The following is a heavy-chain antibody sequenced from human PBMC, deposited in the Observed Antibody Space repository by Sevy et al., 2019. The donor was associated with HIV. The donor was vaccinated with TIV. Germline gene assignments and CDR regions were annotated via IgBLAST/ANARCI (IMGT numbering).Heavy chain of an antibody. CDR3: AKDRWDTTSPNRALDF. CDR1: GFTLSNCN. CDR2: IRSGDDTI. J-gene: IGHJ4*02. V-gene: IGHV3-48*02. Sequence: GGSLRLSCAASGFTLSNCNMNWVRQAPGKGLEWISYIRSGDDTIYYAQSVKGRFTFSRDNAKNSLYLQMDSLTDEDTAVYYCAKDRWDTTSPNRALDFWGQGTLVTVSS. D-gene: IGHD1-26*01.